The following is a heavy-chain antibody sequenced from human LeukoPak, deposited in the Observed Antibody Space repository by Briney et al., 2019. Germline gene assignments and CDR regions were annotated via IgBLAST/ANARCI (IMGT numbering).Heavy chain of an antibody. Sequence: SETLSLTCAVYGGSLSGYYWSWIRQPPGKGLEWIGEVNSGGNSNYNPSLKSRLTISIDSSKNQFSLKLTSVTAADTAIYYCTRGPPDFDWLPFDYWGPGNLVTVSS. V-gene: IGHV4-34*01. CDR3: TRGPPDFDWLPFDY. CDR2: VNSGGNS. CDR1: GGSLSGYY. D-gene: IGHD3-9*01. J-gene: IGHJ4*02.